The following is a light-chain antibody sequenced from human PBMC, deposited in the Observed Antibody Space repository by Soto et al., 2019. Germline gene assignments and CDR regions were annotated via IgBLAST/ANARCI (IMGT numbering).Light chain of an antibody. CDR1: QSISSW. J-gene: IGKJ1*01. V-gene: IGKV1-5*03. CDR2: KAS. Sequence: DIHMTQSTPTLSASGGDRVTITCRASQSISSWLAWYQQKPGRAPKLLIYKASSLESGVPSRFSGSGSGTEFTLTISSLQPDDFATYYCQQYNSYSWTFGQGTKVDIK. CDR3: QQYNSYSWT.